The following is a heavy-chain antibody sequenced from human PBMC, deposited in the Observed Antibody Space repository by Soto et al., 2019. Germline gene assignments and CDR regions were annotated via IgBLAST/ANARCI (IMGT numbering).Heavy chain of an antibody. V-gene: IGHV3-72*01. CDR1: GFTFSDHY. CDR3: VSHVVVTLINAFDI. Sequence: EVQLVESGGGLVQPGGSLILSCAASGFTFSDHYMDWVRQAPGKGLEWVGRTRNKANSYTTEYAASVKGRFTISRDDSKNSLYLQMNSLKTEDTAVYYCVSHVVVTLINAFDIWGQGTMVTVSS. CDR2: TRNKANSYTT. J-gene: IGHJ3*02. D-gene: IGHD2-21*02.